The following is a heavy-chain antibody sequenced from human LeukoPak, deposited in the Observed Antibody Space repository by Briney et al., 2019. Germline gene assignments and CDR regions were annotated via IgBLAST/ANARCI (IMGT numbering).Heavy chain of an antibody. CDR3: AGIVATIWKY. Sequence: PGGSLRLSCAASGFTFSSYWMHWVRQAPGQGLVWVSRINSDGSSTSYADSVKGRFTISRDNAKNTLYLQMNSLRAEDTAVYYCAGIVATIWKYWGQGTLVTVSS. V-gene: IGHV3-74*01. CDR2: INSDGSST. J-gene: IGHJ4*02. CDR1: GFTFSSYW. D-gene: IGHD5-12*01.